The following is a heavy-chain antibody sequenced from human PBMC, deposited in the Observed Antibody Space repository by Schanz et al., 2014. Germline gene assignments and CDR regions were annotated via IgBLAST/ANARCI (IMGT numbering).Heavy chain of an antibody. J-gene: IGHJ5*01. V-gene: IGHV3-23*01. CDR3: AKTPREYCNYDNCPNWFDS. CDR1: GFTFSTSA. CDR2: ILGLASTT. D-gene: IGHD2-15*01. Sequence: DVQLLESGGGLVQPGGSLRLTCAASGFTFSTSAMSWVRQVPGKGLEWVSAILGLASTTYYADSVKGRFTISRDNSKNTLYLQMNSLRAEDTAVYYCAKTPREYCNYDNCPNWFDSWGQGTLVTASS.